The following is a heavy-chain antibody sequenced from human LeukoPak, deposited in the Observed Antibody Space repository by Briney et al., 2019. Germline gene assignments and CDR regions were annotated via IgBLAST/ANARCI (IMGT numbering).Heavy chain of an antibody. Sequence: SGGSLRLSCGASGFAFSNYWMHWVRQAPGKGLVWVSRINSDGSTTTYADSVKGRFTISRDNAKNMLYLQMNSLRAEDTAVYYCVRIATVWGRWGQGTLVTVSS. CDR1: GFAFSNYW. V-gene: IGHV3-74*01. CDR3: VRIATVWGR. D-gene: IGHD1-1*01. CDR2: INSDGSTT. J-gene: IGHJ4*02.